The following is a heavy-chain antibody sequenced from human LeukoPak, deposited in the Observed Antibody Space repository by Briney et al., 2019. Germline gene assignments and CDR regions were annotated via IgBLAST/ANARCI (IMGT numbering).Heavy chain of an antibody. Sequence: SETLSLTCTVSGDSIISSNYFWGWIRQPPGKGLEWIGSIYYSGSTSYNPSLKSRVTVSIGTSKNQFSLKLSSVTAADTAVYYCAREGGVAGTGDNWFDPWGQGTLVTVSS. CDR2: IYYSGST. CDR1: GDSIISSNYF. D-gene: IGHD6-19*01. V-gene: IGHV4-39*07. CDR3: AREGGVAGTGDNWFDP. J-gene: IGHJ5*02.